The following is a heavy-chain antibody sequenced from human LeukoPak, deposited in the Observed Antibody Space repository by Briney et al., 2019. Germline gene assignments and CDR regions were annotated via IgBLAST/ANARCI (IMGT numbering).Heavy chain of an antibody. D-gene: IGHD3-3*01. CDR1: EYTFTGYY. J-gene: IGHJ4*02. Sequence: ASVKVSCKASEYTFTGYYMHWVRQAPGQGLEWMGWINPNSGGTNYAQKFQGRVTMTRDTSISTAYMELSRLRSDDTAVYYCARDYDFWSGYSPFDYWGQGTLVTVSS. CDR2: INPNSGGT. CDR3: ARDYDFWSGYSPFDY. V-gene: IGHV1-2*02.